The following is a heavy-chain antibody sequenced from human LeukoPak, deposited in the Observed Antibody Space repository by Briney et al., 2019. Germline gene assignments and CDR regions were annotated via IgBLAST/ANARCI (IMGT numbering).Heavy chain of an antibody. J-gene: IGHJ4*02. V-gene: IGHV1-2*02. CDR2: INVNRGGT. CDR3: ARRYCSSTSCYYFDY. Sequence: ASVKVSCKASGYTFTDYYMHWVRQAPGQGLEWMGWINVNRGGTNYAQRFQGRVTMTRDTSITTAYMELSRLKSGDTAVHYCARRYCSSTSCYYFDYWGQGTLVTVSS. CDR1: GYTFTDYY. D-gene: IGHD2-2*01.